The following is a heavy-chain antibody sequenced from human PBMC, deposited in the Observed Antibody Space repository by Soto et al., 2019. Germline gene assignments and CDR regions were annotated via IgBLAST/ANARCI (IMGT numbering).Heavy chain of an antibody. Sequence: GSLRLSCAASGFTFSNYWLSWVRQAPGKGLEWVANIKKDGSEKYYVGSVVGRFTISRDNAENSLYLQMNSLRAEDTAVYYCARLYLAATITSLDYWDQGTLVTVSS. CDR3: ARLYLAATITSLDY. V-gene: IGHV3-7*01. D-gene: IGHD5-12*01. J-gene: IGHJ4*02. CDR1: GFTFSNYW. CDR2: IKKDGSEK.